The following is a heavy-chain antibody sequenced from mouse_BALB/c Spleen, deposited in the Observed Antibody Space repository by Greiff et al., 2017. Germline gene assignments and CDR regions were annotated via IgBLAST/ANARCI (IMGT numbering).Heavy chain of an antibody. CDR1: GYTFTSYY. J-gene: IGHJ4*01. D-gene: IGHD1-2*01. V-gene: IGHV1S81*02. CDR2: INPSNGGT. CDR3: TRNYYGYVGYAMDY. Sequence: QVQLQQSGAELVTPGASVTLSCKASGYTFTSYYMYWVKQRPGQGLEWIGEINPSNGGTNFNEKFKSKATLTVDKSSSTAYMQLSSLTSEDSAVYYCTRNYYGYVGYAMDYWGQGTSVTVSS.